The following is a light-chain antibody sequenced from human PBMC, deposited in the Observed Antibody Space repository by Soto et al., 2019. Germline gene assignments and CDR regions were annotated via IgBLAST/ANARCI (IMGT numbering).Light chain of an antibody. J-gene: IGKJ1*01. CDR2: GAS. CDR3: QQYNNWPPWT. Sequence: EVVMTQSPATLSVSPGERATLSCRASQSVSSNLAWYQQKPGQAPRLLIYGASTRATGIPARFSGSGSGTEFTLTISGLQSEDFVVYYCQQYNNWPPWTFGQGNKVEIK. V-gene: IGKV3-15*01. CDR1: QSVSSN.